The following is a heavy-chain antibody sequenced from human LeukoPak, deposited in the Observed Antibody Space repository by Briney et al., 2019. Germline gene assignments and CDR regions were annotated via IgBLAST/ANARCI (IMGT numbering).Heavy chain of an antibody. J-gene: IGHJ4*02. CDR3: AAGARGSAPFDY. Sequence: GGSLSLSCGASGFTFSDYLMDWVRQTPGKGLEWVARIRVKASSYTTEYAASVEGRFIISRDDSKSSLYLQMNSLKSEDTAVYYCAAGARGSAPFDYWGQGTPVTVPS. CDR2: IRVKASSYTT. V-gene: IGHV3-72*01. D-gene: IGHD6-19*01. CDR1: GFTFSDYL.